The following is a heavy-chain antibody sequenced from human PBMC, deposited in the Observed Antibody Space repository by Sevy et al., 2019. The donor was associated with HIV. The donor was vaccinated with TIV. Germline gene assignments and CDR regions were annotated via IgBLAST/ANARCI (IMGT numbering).Heavy chain of an antibody. D-gene: IGHD3-10*01. CDR3: ARVKGYGEGAFDI. Sequence: ASETLSLTCTVSGGSISSYYWSWIRQPPGKGLEGIGYIYYSGSTNYNPSLKSRVTISVDTSKNQFSLKLSSVTAADTAVYYCARVKGYGEGAFDIWGQGTMVTVSS. V-gene: IGHV4-59*01. J-gene: IGHJ3*02. CDR2: IYYSGST. CDR1: GGSISSYY.